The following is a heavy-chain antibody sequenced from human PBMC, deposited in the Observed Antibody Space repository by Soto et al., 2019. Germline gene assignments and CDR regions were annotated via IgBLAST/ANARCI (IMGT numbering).Heavy chain of an antibody. D-gene: IGHD3-22*01. J-gene: IGHJ6*02. Sequence: SVKVSCKASGFTFTSSAVQWVRQARGQRLEWIGWIVVGSGNTNYAQKFQERVTITRDMSTSTAYMELSSLRSEDTAVYYCVALGDSSGYHGNYYGMDVWGQGTTVTVSS. CDR1: GFTFTSSA. CDR3: VALGDSSGYHGNYYGMDV. V-gene: IGHV1-58*01. CDR2: IVVGSGNT.